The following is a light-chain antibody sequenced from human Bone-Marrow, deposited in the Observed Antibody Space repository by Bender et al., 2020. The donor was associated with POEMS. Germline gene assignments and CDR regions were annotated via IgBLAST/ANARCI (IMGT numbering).Light chain of an antibody. Sequence: QSVLTQPPSVSGAPGQRVTISCTGSSSNTGSGYDINWYQHLPGTAPKLLIYGYNNRPSGVPDRLSGSTSGNTASLTISGLLPEDEADYYCCSYAGTSSWVFGGGTKLTVL. CDR3: CSYAGTSSWV. CDR1: SSNTGSGYD. V-gene: IGLV1-40*01. J-gene: IGLJ3*02. CDR2: GYN.